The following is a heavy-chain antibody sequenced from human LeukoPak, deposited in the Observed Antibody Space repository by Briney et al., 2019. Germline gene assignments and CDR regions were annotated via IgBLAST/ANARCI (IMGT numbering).Heavy chain of an antibody. D-gene: IGHD3-10*01. CDR1: GFIFNDHY. V-gene: IGHV3-53*04. Sequence: GGSLRLSCAASGFIFNDHYMTWVRQAPGKGLEWVSVIYSDGSTYYADSVKGRFTISRHTSKNTLYLEMNSLRAEDTALYYCARASPSYYYGSGTPYYYGMDVWGQGTTVTVSS. CDR2: IYSDGST. J-gene: IGHJ6*02. CDR3: ARASPSYYYGSGTPYYYGMDV.